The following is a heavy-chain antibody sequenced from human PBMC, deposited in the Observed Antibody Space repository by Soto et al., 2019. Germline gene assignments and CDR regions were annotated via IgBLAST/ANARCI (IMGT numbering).Heavy chain of an antibody. Sequence: GESLKISCKDSGYSFTSYWISWVRQMPGKGLEWMGIIYPGDSDTRYSPSFQGQVTISADKSISTAYLQWSSLKASDTAMYYCARPGYSSSWSPGAFDIWGQGTMVTVSS. CDR3: ARPGYSSSWSPGAFDI. CDR1: GYSFTSYW. J-gene: IGHJ3*02. D-gene: IGHD6-13*01. V-gene: IGHV5-51*01. CDR2: IYPGDSDT.